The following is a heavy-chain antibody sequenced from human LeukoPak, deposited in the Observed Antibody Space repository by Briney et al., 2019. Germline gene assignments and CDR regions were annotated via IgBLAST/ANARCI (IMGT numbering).Heavy chain of an antibody. V-gene: IGHV4-4*07. J-gene: IGHJ4*02. CDR2: IYTSGST. Sequence: SETLSLTCTVSGGSISSYYWSWLRQPAGKGLEWIGRIYTSGSTNYNPSLKSRVTMSVDTSKNQFSLKLSSVTAADTAVYYCARVRGSSWSVYFDYWGQGTLVTVSS. CDR1: GGSISSYY. D-gene: IGHD6-13*01. CDR3: ARVRGSSWSVYFDY.